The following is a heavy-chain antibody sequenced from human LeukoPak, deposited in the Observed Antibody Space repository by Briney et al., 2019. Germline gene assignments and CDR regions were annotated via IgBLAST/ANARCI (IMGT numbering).Heavy chain of an antibody. Sequence: PSETLSLTCTVSGGSISSGGYYWSWIRQHPGKGLEWIGYIYYSGSTYYNPSLKSRVTISVDTSKNQFSLKLSSVTAADTAVYYCARVVYSSGWYASMDVWGQGTTVTVSS. D-gene: IGHD6-19*01. CDR2: IYYSGST. CDR1: GGSISSGGYY. V-gene: IGHV4-31*03. J-gene: IGHJ6*02. CDR3: ARVVYSSGWYASMDV.